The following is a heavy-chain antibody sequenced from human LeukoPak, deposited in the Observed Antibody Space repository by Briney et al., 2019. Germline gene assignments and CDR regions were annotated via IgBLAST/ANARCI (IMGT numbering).Heavy chain of an antibody. CDR2: IYYSGST. V-gene: IGHV4-59*01. D-gene: IGHD2-2*01. Sequence: KPSESLSLTCTGSGCSISDYYWNWIRQPPGKGLEWIGYIYYSGSTTYNPYLMSRVIMSVATAKNQFSLKLRSVTAADTAVYYCARGDFCSSSNCYLRPMDVWGKGTTVTVSS. CDR3: ARGDFCSSSNCYLRPMDV. CDR1: GCSISDYY. J-gene: IGHJ6*03.